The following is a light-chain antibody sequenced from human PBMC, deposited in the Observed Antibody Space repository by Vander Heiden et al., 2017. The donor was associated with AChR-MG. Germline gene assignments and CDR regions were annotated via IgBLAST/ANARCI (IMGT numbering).Light chain of an antibody. Sequence: QSALTHPPSAPGPPGQSVTISRTGTSSDVGGYNYVSWYQQHPGKAPKLMIYEVNKRPSGVPDRFSGSKSGNTASLTVSGLQPEDEADYYCSSDAGYTRVFGGGTKLTVL. CDR2: EVN. J-gene: IGLJ3*02. CDR3: SSDAGYTRV. CDR1: SSDVGGYNY. V-gene: IGLV2-8*01.